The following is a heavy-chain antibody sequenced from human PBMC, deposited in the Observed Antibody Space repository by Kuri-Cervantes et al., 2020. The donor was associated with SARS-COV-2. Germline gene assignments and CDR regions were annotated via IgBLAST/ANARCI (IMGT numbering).Heavy chain of an antibody. D-gene: IGHD6-13*01. CDR1: GGFFSGYY. CDR2: INHSGST. CDR3: ARAYSSSGRHYYGMDF. J-gene: IGHJ6*02. Sequence: SCAVYGGFFSGYYWSWIRQPPGKGLEWIGEINHSGSTNYNPSLKSRVTISVDKSKNQFSLKLSSWTAADTAVYCCARAYSSSGRHYYGMDFWGQGTTVTVSS. V-gene: IGHV4-34*01.